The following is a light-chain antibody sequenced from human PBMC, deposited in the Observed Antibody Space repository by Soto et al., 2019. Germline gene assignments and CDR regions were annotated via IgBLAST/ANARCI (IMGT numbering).Light chain of an antibody. CDR2: DAS. CDR1: QSISSW. V-gene: IGKV1-5*01. Sequence: DIQMTQSASTLSASVGDRVTITCRASQSISSWLAWYQQKPGKAPKLLIYDASSLESGVPSRFSGSGSGTEFTLTISSLKHDDFATYYCQQANSYSRTFGGGTKVDIK. J-gene: IGKJ4*02. CDR3: QQANSYSRT.